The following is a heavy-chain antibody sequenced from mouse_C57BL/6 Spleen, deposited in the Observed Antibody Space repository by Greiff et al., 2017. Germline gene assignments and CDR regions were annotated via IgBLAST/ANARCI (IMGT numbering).Heavy chain of an antibody. V-gene: IGHV1-82*01. CDR1: GYAFSSSW. CDR3: ARSKCYDGGPDYYAMDY. CDR2: IYPGDGDT. J-gene: IGHJ4*01. Sequence: VQLQQSGPELVKPGASVKISCKASGYAFSSSWMNWVKQRPGKGLEWIGRIYPGDGDTNYNGKFKGKATLTADKSSSTAYMQLSSLTSEDSAVYFCARSKCYDGGPDYYAMDYWGQGTSVTVSS. D-gene: IGHD2-12*01.